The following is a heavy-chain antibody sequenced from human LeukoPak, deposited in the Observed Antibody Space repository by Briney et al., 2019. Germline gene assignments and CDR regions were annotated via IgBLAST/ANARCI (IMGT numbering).Heavy chain of an antibody. CDR2: ISYDGSNK. D-gene: IGHD4-11*01. Sequence: GGSLRLSCAASGFTFSSYAMHWVRQAPGKGLEWVAVISYDGSNKYFADSVKGRFTISRDNSKNTLYLQMNSLRAEDTAVYYCARDSSWDNYRYLDYWGQGTLVTVSS. CDR3: ARDSSWDNYRYLDY. V-gene: IGHV3-30*14. CDR1: GFTFSSYA. J-gene: IGHJ4*02.